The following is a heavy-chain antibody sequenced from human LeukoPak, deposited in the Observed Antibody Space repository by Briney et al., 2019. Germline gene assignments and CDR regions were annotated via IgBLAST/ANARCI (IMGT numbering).Heavy chain of an antibody. CDR1: GFTFSSYS. CDR3: ARVPSGDTAMVLAEFDY. V-gene: IGHV3-21*01. Sequence: GGSLRLSCAASGFTFSSYSMNWVRQAPGKGLEWVSSISSSSSYIYYADSVKGRFTISRDNAKNSLYLQMNSLRAEDTAVYYCARVPSGDTAMVLAEFDYWGQGTLVTVSS. D-gene: IGHD5-18*01. J-gene: IGHJ4*02. CDR2: ISSSSSYI.